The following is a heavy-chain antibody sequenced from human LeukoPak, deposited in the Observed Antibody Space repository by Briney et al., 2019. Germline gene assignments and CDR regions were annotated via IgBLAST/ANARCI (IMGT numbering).Heavy chain of an antibody. D-gene: IGHD1-26*01. Sequence: SETLSLTCTVSGGSISSSNYHWGWIRQPPGKGLEWIGSIYYRGSTYYNPSLKGRVTISVDTSKNHFSLKLSSVTAADTAVYYCATSRNSGSLDYWGQGTLVTVSS. V-gene: IGHV4-39*02. J-gene: IGHJ4*02. CDR1: GGSISSSNYH. CDR2: IYYRGST. CDR3: ATSRNSGSLDY.